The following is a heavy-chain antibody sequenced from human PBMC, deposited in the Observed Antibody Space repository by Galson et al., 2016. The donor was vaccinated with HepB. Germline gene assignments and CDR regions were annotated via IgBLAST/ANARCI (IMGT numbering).Heavy chain of an antibody. D-gene: IGHD2-2*01. V-gene: IGHV3-33*01. CDR2: TWYDGIKK. CDR3: ARGVPPDVPLMDV. CDR1: GFTFSTYG. Sequence: SLRLSCAASGFTFSTYGIHWVRQAPGKGLEWVAVTWYDGIKKLYLDSVKGRFTISRDNSNNTLYLQMNSLRVEDTAVYYCARGVPPDVPLMDVWGQGTTVTVSS. J-gene: IGHJ6*02.